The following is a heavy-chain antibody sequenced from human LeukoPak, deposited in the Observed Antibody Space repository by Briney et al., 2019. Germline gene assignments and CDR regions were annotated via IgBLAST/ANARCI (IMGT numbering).Heavy chain of an antibody. CDR3: ARDQPFPYYYDSSGYYRLDY. V-gene: IGHV1-18*01. CDR1: GYTFTSYG. CDR2: ISAYNGNT. Sequence: ASVTVSCKASGYTFTSYGISWVRQAPGQGLEWMGWISAYNGNTNYAQKLQGRVTMTTDTSTSTAYMELRSLRSDDTAVYYCARDQPFPYYYDSSGYYRLDYWGQGTLVTVSS. J-gene: IGHJ4*02. D-gene: IGHD3-22*01.